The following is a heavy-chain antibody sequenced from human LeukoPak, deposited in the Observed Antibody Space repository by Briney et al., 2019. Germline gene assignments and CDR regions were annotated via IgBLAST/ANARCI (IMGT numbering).Heavy chain of an antibody. Sequence: GGSLRLSCAASGFTFRSYWTSWVRQAPGKGLEWVANIKQDGSEKYYVDSVKGRFTISRDNAKNSLYLQMNSLGAEDTAVYYCARDPPYVWGQGTMVTVSS. CDR3: ARDPPYV. CDR1: GFTFRSYW. V-gene: IGHV3-7*01. J-gene: IGHJ3*01. CDR2: IKQDGSEK.